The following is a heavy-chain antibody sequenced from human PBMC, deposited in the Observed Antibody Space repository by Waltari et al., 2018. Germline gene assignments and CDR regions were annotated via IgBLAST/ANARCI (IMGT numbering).Heavy chain of an antibody. D-gene: IGHD2-21*02. CDR2: KKEDGSAI. CDR3: ATGSVTHTY. Sequence: EVQLAESGGGLVQPGGSLRLSCAASGLILSSYWMTWVRQAPGKGRKWVGNKKEDGSAIYYVASVRGRFTVSRDNAKNSLFLQMTSLRVEDTAVYYCATGSVTHTYWGQGTLVSVSA. V-gene: IGHV3-7*01. J-gene: IGHJ4*02. CDR1: GLILSSYW.